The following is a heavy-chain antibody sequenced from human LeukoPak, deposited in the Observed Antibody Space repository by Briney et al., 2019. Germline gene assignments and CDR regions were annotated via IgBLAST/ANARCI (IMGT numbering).Heavy chain of an antibody. Sequence: PGASLRLSCAASGFTFSSNYMSWLRQPQGKGLEGGTIISRGDDYTYYADSVKGRFTISRDNSKDTLYLQMNTLRAEDTAVYYCANDYRSGSFHDFWGQGTLVTVSS. CDR1: GFTFSSNY. CDR2: ISRGDDYT. CDR3: ANDYRSGSFHDF. D-gene: IGHD3-10*01. V-gene: IGHV3-23*01. J-gene: IGHJ4*02.